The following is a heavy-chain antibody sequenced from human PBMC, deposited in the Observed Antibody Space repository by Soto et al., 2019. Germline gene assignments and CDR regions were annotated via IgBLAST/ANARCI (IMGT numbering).Heavy chain of an antibody. CDR3: AREEQQRVYFDY. J-gene: IGHJ4*02. Sequence: SETLSLTCTVSGGSISSGDYYWSWIRQPPGKGLEWIGYIYYSGSTYYNPSLKSRVTISVDTSKNQLSLKLSSVTAADTAVYYCAREEQQRVYFDYWGQGTLVTVSS. V-gene: IGHV4-30-4*01. CDR2: IYYSGST. CDR1: GGSISSGDYY. D-gene: IGHD6-13*01.